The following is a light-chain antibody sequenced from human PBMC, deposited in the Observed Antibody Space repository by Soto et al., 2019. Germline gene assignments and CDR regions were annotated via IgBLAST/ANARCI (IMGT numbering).Light chain of an antibody. V-gene: IGKV4-1*01. CDR3: QQYYSIPYT. Sequence: DFVMTQAPDSLAVSLGERATINCKSSQSVLYNSNNKNHLGWFQQKPGHPPKLLIYGASFRPSGVPDRFSGSGSGTDFTLTISRLQAEDVGDYYCQQYYSIPYTFGPGTKLEI. CDR1: QSVLYNSNNKNH. J-gene: IGKJ2*01. CDR2: GAS.